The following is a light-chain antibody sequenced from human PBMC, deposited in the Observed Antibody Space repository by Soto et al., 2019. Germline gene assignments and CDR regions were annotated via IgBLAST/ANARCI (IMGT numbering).Light chain of an antibody. CDR1: QNITTY. Sequence: DIQMTQSPSSLSASVGDRVPITCRASQNITTYLNWYQQKPGKAPNLLIYASSSLQSGVPSRFSGSGSGTDFTLTISSLQPEDFATYFCQQSYRSPYTFGHGTKLEIK. CDR3: QQSYRSPYT. CDR2: ASS. J-gene: IGKJ2*01. V-gene: IGKV1-39*01.